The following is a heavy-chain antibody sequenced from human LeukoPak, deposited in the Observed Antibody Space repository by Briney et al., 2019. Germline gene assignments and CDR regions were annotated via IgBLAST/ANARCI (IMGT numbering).Heavy chain of an antibody. Sequence: GGSLRLSCAASGFTFSNAWMSWVRQAPGKGLEWVSAISGSGGSTYYADSVKGRFTISRDNSKNTLYLQMNSLRAEDTAVYYCAKAPSTIAVAGYYYYYGMDVWGQGTTVTVSS. V-gene: IGHV3-23*01. D-gene: IGHD6-19*01. J-gene: IGHJ6*02. CDR2: ISGSGGST. CDR3: AKAPSTIAVAGYYYYYGMDV. CDR1: GFTFSNAW.